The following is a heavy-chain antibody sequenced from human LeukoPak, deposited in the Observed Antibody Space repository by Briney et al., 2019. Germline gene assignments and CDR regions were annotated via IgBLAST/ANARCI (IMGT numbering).Heavy chain of an antibody. CDR1: GFPFSSYS. CDR3: VRVKGTYFDF. CDR2: ISASGSNI. V-gene: IGHV3-48*01. J-gene: IGHJ4*02. D-gene: IGHD1-1*01. Sequence: GGSLRLSCAASGFPFSSYSMNWVRQAPGKGLEWVSYISASGSNIYYLDSVKGRFTVSRDNAMNSLFLQMARPRAEDTAVYYCVRVKGTYFDFWGQGTLVTVSS.